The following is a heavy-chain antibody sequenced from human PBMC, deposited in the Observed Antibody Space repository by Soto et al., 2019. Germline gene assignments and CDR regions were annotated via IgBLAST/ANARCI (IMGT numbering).Heavy chain of an antibody. V-gene: IGHV3-30*18. D-gene: IGHD1-1*01. CDR3: AKNSNVALFDY. Sequence: PGGSLRLSCAASGFTFSSYGMHWVRQAPGKGLEWVAVISYDGSNKYYADSVKGRVTISRDNSKNTLDLQMNSLRAEDTAVYYCAKNSNVALFDYWGQGTLVTVSS. J-gene: IGHJ4*02. CDR1: GFTFSSYG. CDR2: ISYDGSNK.